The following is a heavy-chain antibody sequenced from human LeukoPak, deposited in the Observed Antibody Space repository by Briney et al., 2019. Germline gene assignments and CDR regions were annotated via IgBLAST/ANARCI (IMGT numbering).Heavy chain of an antibody. Sequence: GGSLRLSCAASGFTISSYAIHWVRQAPGKGLEWVAVISYDGSNKYYADSVKGRFTISRDNSKNTLYLQMNSLRAEDTAVYYCARVRPPRYSSSRFGGWFDPWGQGTLVTVSS. V-gene: IGHV3-30-3*01. CDR2: ISYDGSNK. J-gene: IGHJ5*02. CDR3: ARVRPPRYSSSRFGGWFDP. D-gene: IGHD6-6*01. CDR1: GFTISSYA.